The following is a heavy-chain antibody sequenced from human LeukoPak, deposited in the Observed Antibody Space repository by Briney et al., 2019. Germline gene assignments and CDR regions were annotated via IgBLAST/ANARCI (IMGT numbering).Heavy chain of an antibody. J-gene: IGHJ4*02. CDR3: ARAPSYYFDTSGYFDS. D-gene: IGHD3-22*01. CDR2: IHYSGST. Sequence: SETLSLTCTVSGGSISSGAYYWSWIRQHPGKGLEWIGYIHYSGSTYYNPSLKSRVTISLDTSKNQFSLRLSSVIAADTAMYYCARAPSYYFDTSGYFDSWGQGTLVTVSS. V-gene: IGHV4-61*08. CDR1: GGSISSGAYY.